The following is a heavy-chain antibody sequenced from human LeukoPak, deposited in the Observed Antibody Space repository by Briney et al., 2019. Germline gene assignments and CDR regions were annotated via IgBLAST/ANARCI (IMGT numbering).Heavy chain of an antibody. CDR3: AKFSGSGWGNYYFDC. CDR2: IPSSGGST. V-gene: IGHV3-23*01. D-gene: IGHD6-19*01. Sequence: GGSLRLSCAASGLTFSSSAMSWVRQAPGKGLEWVSGIPSSGGSTYYTDSVKGRFTISRDNSKNTLYLQMNSLRAGDTAVYYCAKFSGSGWGNYYFDCWGQGTLVTVSS. CDR1: GLTFSSSA. J-gene: IGHJ4*02.